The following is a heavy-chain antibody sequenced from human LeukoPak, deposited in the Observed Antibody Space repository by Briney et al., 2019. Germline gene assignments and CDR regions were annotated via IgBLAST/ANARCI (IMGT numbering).Heavy chain of an antibody. J-gene: IGHJ4*02. V-gene: IGHV5-51*01. Sequence: GESLKISCEGSGYDFTSYWIGWVRQMPGKGLEWMGIIYPGDSDTRYSPSFQGQVTISADKSITTAYLQWSSLKASDIAMYYCERLGTTVDYWGQGTLVTVSS. CDR3: ERLGTTVDY. CDR1: GYDFTSYW. D-gene: IGHD4-17*01. CDR2: IYPGDSDT.